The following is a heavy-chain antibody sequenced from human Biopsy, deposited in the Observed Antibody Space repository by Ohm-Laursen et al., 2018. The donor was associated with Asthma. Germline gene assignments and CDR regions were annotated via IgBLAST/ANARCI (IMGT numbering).Heavy chain of an antibody. D-gene: IGHD3-10*01. Sequence: SVKVSCKNSGYTFNSAGITWVRQAPGQGLEWMGWISVYNGNTKVAQKLQDRVTMITDTSTSTAYMELRSLRSDDTAVYFCARAVDYSHYYGIDVWGPGTTVTVS. CDR1: GYTFNSAG. CDR3: ARAVDYSHYYGIDV. V-gene: IGHV1-18*01. CDR2: ISVYNGNT. J-gene: IGHJ6*02.